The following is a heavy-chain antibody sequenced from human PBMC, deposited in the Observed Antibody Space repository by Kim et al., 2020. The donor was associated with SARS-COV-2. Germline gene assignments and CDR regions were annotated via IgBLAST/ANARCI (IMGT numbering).Heavy chain of an antibody. CDR3: ARVGSTVAAGSIDY. CDR2: ISSSGFTT. Sequence: GGSLRLSCAASGFFFSDYYMSWIRQAPGKGLEWVAYISSSGFTTHYADSVKGRVTISRDNDKKSLYLQVNSLRAEDTALYECARVGSTVAAGSIDYWGQG. D-gene: IGHD6-13*01. CDR1: GFFFSDYY. V-gene: IGHV3-11*01. J-gene: IGHJ4*02.